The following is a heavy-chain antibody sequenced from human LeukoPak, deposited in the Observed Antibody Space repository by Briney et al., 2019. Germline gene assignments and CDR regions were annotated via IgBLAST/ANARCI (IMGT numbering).Heavy chain of an antibody. CDR1: GFTFDDYA. V-gene: IGHV3-9*01. CDR2: ISWNSGSI. J-gene: IGHJ3*02. Sequence: GRSLRLSCAASGFTFDDYAMHWVRQAPGKGLEWVSGISWNSGSIGYADSVKGRFTISRDNAKNSLYLQMNSLRAEDTALYYCAKDNTIAAAADRLHNDAFDIWGQGTMVTVSS. CDR3: AKDNTIAAAADRLHNDAFDI. D-gene: IGHD6-13*01.